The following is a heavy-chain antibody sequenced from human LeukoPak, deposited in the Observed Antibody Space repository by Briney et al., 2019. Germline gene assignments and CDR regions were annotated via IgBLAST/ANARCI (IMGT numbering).Heavy chain of an antibody. D-gene: IGHD6-19*01. CDR1: GGSISSGSYY. Sequence: SQTLSLTCTVSGGSISSGSYYWSWIRQPAGKGLEWIGRIYTSGSTNYNPSLKSRGTISVDTSKNQFSLKLSSVTTADTAVYYCARDSSGWPDYWGQGTLVTVSS. J-gene: IGHJ4*02. CDR3: ARDSSGWPDY. V-gene: IGHV4-61*02. CDR2: IYTSGST.